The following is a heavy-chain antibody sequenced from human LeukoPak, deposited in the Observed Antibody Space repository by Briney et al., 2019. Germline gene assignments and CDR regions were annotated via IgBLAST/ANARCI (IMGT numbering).Heavy chain of an antibody. CDR1: GGSFSGYY. CDR3: ARVLRYRYSNSWSWFDP. Sequence: SETLSLTCAVYGGSFSGYYWSWIRQPPGKGLEWIGEINHSGSTNYNPPLKSRVTISVDTSKNQFSLKLSSVTAADTAVYYCARVLRYRYSNSWSWFDPWGQGTLVTVSS. CDR2: INHSGST. J-gene: IGHJ5*02. D-gene: IGHD6-13*01. V-gene: IGHV4-34*01.